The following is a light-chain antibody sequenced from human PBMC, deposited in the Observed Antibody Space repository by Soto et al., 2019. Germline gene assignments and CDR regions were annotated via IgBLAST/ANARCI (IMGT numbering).Light chain of an antibody. CDR1: NNDIGRFDF. J-gene: IGLJ2*01. CDR2: EVR. CDR3: ASFTLYNSII. V-gene: IGLV2-14*01. Sequence: QSVLTQPASLSGSPGQSITISCTGTNNDIGRFDFVSWYQQHPGNSPKLILYEVRDRPSGVSSRFSGSKSANTASLTISGLQAEDEAVYYCASFTLYNSIIFGGGTQLTVL.